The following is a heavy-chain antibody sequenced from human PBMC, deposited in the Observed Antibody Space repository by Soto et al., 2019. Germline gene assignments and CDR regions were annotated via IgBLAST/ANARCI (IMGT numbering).Heavy chain of an antibody. CDR1: GYNFAGYW. CDR3: ARGGVSTRTFDY. D-gene: IGHD3-3*01. V-gene: IGHV5-51*01. Sequence: CKGSGYNFAGYWIAWVRQMPGKGLELMGIIYPSDSDTRYRPSFQGQVTISADKSISSAYLQWSSLRASDTAMYYCARGGVSTRTFDYWGQGTPVTVS. J-gene: IGHJ4*02. CDR2: IYPSDSDT.